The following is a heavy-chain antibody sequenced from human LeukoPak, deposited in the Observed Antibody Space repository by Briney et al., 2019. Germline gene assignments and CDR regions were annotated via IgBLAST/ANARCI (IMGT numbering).Heavy chain of an antibody. CDR2: ISSNGGST. D-gene: IGHD3-10*01. CDR3: ARDLSGGGLDY. CDR1: GFTFSVSV. Sequence: AGGSLRLSCAASGFTFSVSVMHWVRQAPGKGLEYVSVISSNGGSTSYANSVKGRFTISRDNSKNTLYLQMGSLRAEDMAVYYCARDLSGGGLDYWGQGTLVTVSS. J-gene: IGHJ4*02. V-gene: IGHV3-64*01.